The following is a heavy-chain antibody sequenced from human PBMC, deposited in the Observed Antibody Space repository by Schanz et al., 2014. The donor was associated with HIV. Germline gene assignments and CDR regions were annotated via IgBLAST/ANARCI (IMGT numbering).Heavy chain of an antibody. CDR2: INSDGSST. Sequence: EVQLVESGGGFVQPGGSLRLSCAASGFTFSSYWMHWVRQAPGKGLVWVSRINSDGSSTSYADSVKGRFTISRDNAKNSLYMQMNSLRGDDTALYYCAKAYSTSRPYSMDIWGQGTTVTVSS. CDR3: AKAYSTSRPYSMDI. J-gene: IGHJ6*02. D-gene: IGHD6-6*01. CDR1: GFTFSSYW. V-gene: IGHV3-74*01.